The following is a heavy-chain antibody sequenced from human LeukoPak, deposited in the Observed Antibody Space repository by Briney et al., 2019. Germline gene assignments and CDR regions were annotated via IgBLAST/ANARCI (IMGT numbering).Heavy chain of an antibody. Sequence: ASVKVSCKASGGTFISYAISWVRQAPGQGLEWMGGIIPIFGTANYAQKFQGRVTITADESTSTAYMELSSLRSEDTAVYYCAREDKLCGGDCYYYGMDVWGQGTTVTVSS. CDR1: GGTFISYA. D-gene: IGHD2-21*01. CDR2: IIPIFGTA. V-gene: IGHV1-69*13. J-gene: IGHJ6*02. CDR3: AREDKLCGGDCYYYGMDV.